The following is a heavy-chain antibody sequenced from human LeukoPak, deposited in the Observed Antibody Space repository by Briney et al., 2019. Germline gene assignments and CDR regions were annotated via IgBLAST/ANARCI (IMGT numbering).Heavy chain of an antibody. D-gene: IGHD2-2*01. V-gene: IGHV3-23*01. CDR1: GFTISGYA. J-gene: IGHJ4*02. CDR3: AKRAVVVSGAPGSTWPFDS. Sequence: PGASLRLSCVASGFTISGYAMSWVRQAPGKGLEWVSGLSGSTGSTYYADSVKGRFTISRDNSKNTLYLQLNSLRAEDTAVYYCAKRAVVVSGAPGSTWPFDSWGQGTLVTVSS. CDR2: LSGSTGST.